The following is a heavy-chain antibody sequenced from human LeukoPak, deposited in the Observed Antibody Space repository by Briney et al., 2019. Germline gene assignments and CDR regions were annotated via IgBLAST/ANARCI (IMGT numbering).Heavy chain of an antibody. V-gene: IGHV1-46*01. CDR2: IYSSGDVR. CDR1: GYTFTSYH. D-gene: IGHD1-1*01. J-gene: IGHJ4*02. CDR3: ARETPDAYNFDY. Sequence: ASGTVSCKASGYTFTSYHLHWVRQAPGQGLEWMGIIYSSGDVRGHAQNFQGRVTMTSDTSTSTIYLELSGVYYEDSAVYYCARETPDAYNFDYWGQGTLVTVSS.